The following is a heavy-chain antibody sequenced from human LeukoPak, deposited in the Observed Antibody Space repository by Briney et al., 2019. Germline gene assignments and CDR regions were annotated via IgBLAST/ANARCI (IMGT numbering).Heavy chain of an antibody. Sequence: GASVTVSCKASGYTFPAYYMHWVRQAPGQGLDRLGWINPDSGGTNYAQKFQGRVTMTRDPSISTAYMELSWLRSDDTAMYYCATSRAQTLAYCGGDCYSGFDYWGQGTLVSVSS. V-gene: IGHV1-2*02. CDR3: ATSRAQTLAYCGGDCYSGFDY. D-gene: IGHD2-21*02. J-gene: IGHJ4*02. CDR2: INPDSGGT. CDR1: GYTFPAYY.